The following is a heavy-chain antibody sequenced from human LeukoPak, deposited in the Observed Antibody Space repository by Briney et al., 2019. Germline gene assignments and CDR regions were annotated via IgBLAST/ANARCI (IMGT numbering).Heavy chain of an antibody. Sequence: PSETLSLTCTVSGGSISSYYWSWIRQPAGKGLEWIGRIYTSGSTNYNPSLKSRVTMSVDTSKNQLSLKLSSVTAADTAVYYCARDGTKDYDFWSGYYNYYYYGMDVWGQGTTVTVSS. CDR2: IYTSGST. J-gene: IGHJ6*02. CDR1: GGSISSYY. D-gene: IGHD3-3*01. CDR3: ARDGTKDYDFWSGYYNYYYYGMDV. V-gene: IGHV4-4*07.